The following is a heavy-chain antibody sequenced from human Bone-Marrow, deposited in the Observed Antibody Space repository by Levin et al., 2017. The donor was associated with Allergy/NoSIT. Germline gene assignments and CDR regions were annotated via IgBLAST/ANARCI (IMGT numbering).Heavy chain of an antibody. CDR2: ISSRGINI. J-gene: IGHJ6*02. CDR1: GFTFSDYY. D-gene: IGHD1-26*01. Sequence: GGSLRLSCAASGFTFSDYYMSWIRQAPGKGLQWVSYISSRGINIYSADSVKGRFTISRDNAKNSLFLQMNSLRAEDTAVYYCARDRVSSTYYARLDYYYHGMDVWGQGTTVTV. V-gene: IGHV3-11*01. CDR3: ARDRVSSTYYARLDYYYHGMDV.